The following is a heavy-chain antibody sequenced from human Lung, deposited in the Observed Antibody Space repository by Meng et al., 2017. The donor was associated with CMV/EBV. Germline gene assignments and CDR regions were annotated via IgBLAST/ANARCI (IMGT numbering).Heavy chain of an antibody. CDR2: ILYDGSIK. J-gene: IGHJ3*02. CDR3: AKILVGDSPDDAFDI. D-gene: IGHD2-8*02. CDR1: GFTFRRYD. V-gene: IGHV3-30*02. Sequence: GESLKISCAASGFTFRRYDMHWVRQAPGKGLGGVAFILYDGSIKYYADSVKGRFTISRDNSKNTVYLQMNSLRIEDTAMYYCAKILVGDSPDDAFDIWGQGTMVTVSS.